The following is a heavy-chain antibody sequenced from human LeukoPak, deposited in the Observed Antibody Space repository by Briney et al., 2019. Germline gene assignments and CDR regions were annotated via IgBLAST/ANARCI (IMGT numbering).Heavy chain of an antibody. D-gene: IGHD3-22*01. V-gene: IGHV4-31*03. CDR3: ARGYYYDSSALDY. J-gene: IGHJ4*02. CDR1: GGSISSGDYY. CDR2: IYYSGST. Sequence: AQTLSLTCTVSGGSISSGDYYWSWIRQHPGKGLEWIVYIYYSGSTYYNPSLKSRVTLSVDTSKNQFSLKLTSVTAADTAVYYCARGYYYDSSALDYWGQGTLVTVSS.